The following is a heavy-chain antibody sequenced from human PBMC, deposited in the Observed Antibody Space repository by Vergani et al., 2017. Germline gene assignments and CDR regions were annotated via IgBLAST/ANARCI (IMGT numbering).Heavy chain of an antibody. D-gene: IGHD3-16*01. Sequence: QMQLQESGPGLVKASETLSLTCTVSGDSIISRSYYWGWIRQPPGKGLEWIGSIYNSGNGDSSSSLKSRVTISADTSKNQFSLRLTSVTAADTAVYYCASGKYYSDSTSHFRGGYFHVWGRGTLVTLPS. CDR3: ASGKYYSDSTSHFRGGYFHV. CDR1: GDSIISRSYY. J-gene: IGHJ2*01. V-gene: IGHV4-39*01. CDR2: IYNSGNG.